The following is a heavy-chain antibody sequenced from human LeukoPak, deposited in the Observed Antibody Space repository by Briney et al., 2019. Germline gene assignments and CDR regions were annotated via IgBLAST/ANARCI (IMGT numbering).Heavy chain of an antibody. V-gene: IGHV3-30*19. Sequence: PGGSLRLSCAASGFTFSSYGMHWVRQAPGKGLEWVSIISYDGSNKYYADSVKGRFTISRDNSKNTLYLQMNSLRADDTAVYYCAKDSSGYYTSSRIDYWGQGTLVTVSS. D-gene: IGHD3-22*01. J-gene: IGHJ4*02. CDR3: AKDSSGYYTSSRIDY. CDR1: GFTFSSYG. CDR2: ISYDGSNK.